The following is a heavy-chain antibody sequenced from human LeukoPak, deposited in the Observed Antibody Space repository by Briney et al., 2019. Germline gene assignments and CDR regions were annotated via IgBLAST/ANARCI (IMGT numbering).Heavy chain of an antibody. Sequence: SETLSLTCTVSGGSISSSSYYWGWIRQPPGKGLEWIGSIYYSGSTYYNPSLKSRVTISVDTSKNQFSLKLSSVTAADTAVYYCARLERQLVQGEEDYWGQGTLVTVSS. CDR1: GGSISSSSYY. V-gene: IGHV4-39*01. CDR2: IYYSGST. D-gene: IGHD6-13*01. J-gene: IGHJ4*02. CDR3: ARLERQLVQGEEDY.